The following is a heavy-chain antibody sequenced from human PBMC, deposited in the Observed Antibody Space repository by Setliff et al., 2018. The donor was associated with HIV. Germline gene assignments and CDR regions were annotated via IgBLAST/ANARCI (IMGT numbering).Heavy chain of an antibody. CDR2: MNTNSGDT. CDR3: AGHSTTWYPNWFDP. V-gene: IGHV1-8*02. CDR1: GDTFTTYD. J-gene: IGHJ5*02. D-gene: IGHD2-2*01. Sequence: ASVKVSCKASGDTFTTYDINWVRQATGQGPEWIGWMNTNSGDTGYAQKFQVRVTMTRNTSISTAYMELSSLRSEDTAVYYCAGHSTTWYPNWFDPWGQGTLVTVSS.